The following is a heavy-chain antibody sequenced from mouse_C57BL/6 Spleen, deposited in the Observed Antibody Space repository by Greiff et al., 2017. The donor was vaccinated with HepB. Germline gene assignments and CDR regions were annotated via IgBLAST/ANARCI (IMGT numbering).Heavy chain of an antibody. J-gene: IGHJ1*03. CDR3: TRDYYGSRGYFDV. Sequence: EVQLVESGEGLVKPGGSLKLSCAASGFTFSSYAMSWVRQTPEKRLEWVAYISSGGDYIYYADTVKGRFTISRDNARNTLYLQMSSLKSEDTAMYYCTRDYYGSRGYFDVWGTGTTVTVSS. CDR1: GFTFSSYA. D-gene: IGHD1-1*01. CDR2: ISSGGDYI. V-gene: IGHV5-9-1*02.